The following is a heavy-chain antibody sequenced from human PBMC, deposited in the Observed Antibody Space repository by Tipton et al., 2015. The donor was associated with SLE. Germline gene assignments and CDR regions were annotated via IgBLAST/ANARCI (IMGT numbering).Heavy chain of an antibody. CDR3: AKDVDRLGNYWDY. V-gene: IGHV3-23*01. D-gene: IGHD4-11*01. CDR2: LTEVADKT. J-gene: IGHJ4*02. CDR1: GFTFNNFA. Sequence: GSLRLSCVVSGFTFNNFAMSWVRQAPGKGLEWVSTLTEVADKTYYADSVKGRFTISSDLSKSTLYLQMNSLRAEDTAIYHCAKDVDRLGNYWDYWGQGTLVTVSS.